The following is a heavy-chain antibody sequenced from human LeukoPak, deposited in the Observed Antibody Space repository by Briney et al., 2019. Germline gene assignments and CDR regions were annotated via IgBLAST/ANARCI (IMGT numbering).Heavy chain of an antibody. CDR2: ISSSSSYI. CDR1: GFTFSSYS. D-gene: IGHD5-18*01. J-gene: IGHJ4*02. Sequence: GGSLRLSRAASGFTFSSYSMNWVRQAPGKGLEWVSSISSSSSYIYYADSVKGRFTISRDNANYSLYLQMNSLRAEDTAVYYCAREDTALVTLDYWGQGTLVTVSS. CDR3: AREDTALVTLDY. V-gene: IGHV3-21*01.